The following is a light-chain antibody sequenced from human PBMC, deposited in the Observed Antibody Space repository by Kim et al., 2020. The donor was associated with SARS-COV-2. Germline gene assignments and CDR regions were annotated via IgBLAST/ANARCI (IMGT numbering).Light chain of an antibody. J-gene: IGLJ1*01. V-gene: IGLV3-1*01. CDR1: QLGNKY. Sequence: SYELTQPPSVSVSPGQTASITCSGDQLGNKYAAWYQQKPGQSPVLVIYEDNTRPSGIPERFSGSNSGDTATLTIRGTQAMDEAYYYCQAWDSSAHVFGTGTQVTVL. CDR3: QAWDSSAHV. CDR2: EDN.